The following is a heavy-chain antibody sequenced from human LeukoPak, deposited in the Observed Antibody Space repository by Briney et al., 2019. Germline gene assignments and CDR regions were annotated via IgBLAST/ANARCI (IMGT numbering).Heavy chain of an antibody. CDR2: ISGSGGSP. D-gene: IGHD2-21*02. CDR3: AKDSVVVTAIRVGYYFDY. CDR1: GFTFSSYA. J-gene: IGHJ4*02. Sequence: GGSLRLSCAASGFTFSSYAMSWVRQAPGKGLEWLSDISGSGGSPYYADSVKGRFTISRDNSKNTLYLQMNSLRAEDTAVYYCAKDSVVVTAIRVGYYFDYWGQGTLVTVSS. V-gene: IGHV3-23*01.